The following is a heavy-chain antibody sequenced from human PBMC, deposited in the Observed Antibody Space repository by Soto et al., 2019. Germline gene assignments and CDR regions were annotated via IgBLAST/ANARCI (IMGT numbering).Heavy chain of an antibody. CDR3: ATAPRRYSYGFSTDY. CDR2: ISHEGSKK. V-gene: IGHV3-30*03. J-gene: IGHJ4*02. CDR1: GFTFSSYG. Sequence: QVQLVESGGGVVQPGRSLRLSCAASGFTFSSYGMHWVRQAPGKGLEWVAVISHEGSKKQYADSVKGRCTISRDNVKNTLSLQMNSLRPEDMAAYYCATAPRRYSYGFSTDYWGQGTLVTVSS. D-gene: IGHD5-18*01.